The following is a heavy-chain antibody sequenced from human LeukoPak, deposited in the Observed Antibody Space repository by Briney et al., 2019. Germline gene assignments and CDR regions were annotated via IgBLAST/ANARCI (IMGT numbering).Heavy chain of an antibody. V-gene: IGHV3-33*01. CDR3: ARAFWVDTAMVPDY. CDR2: IWYDGTSK. CDR1: GFTFSNYG. J-gene: IGHJ4*02. D-gene: IGHD5-18*01. Sequence: GGSLRLSCAASGFTFSNYGMHWVRQAPGKGLEWGSLIWYDGTSKYYADSVKGRFAISRDNSKNTVYLQMNSLRAEDTAVYYCARAFWVDTAMVPDYWGQGTLVTVSS.